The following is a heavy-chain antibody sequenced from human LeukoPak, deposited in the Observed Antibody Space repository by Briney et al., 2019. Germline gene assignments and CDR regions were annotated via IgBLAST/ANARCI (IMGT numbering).Heavy chain of an antibody. CDR3: AKPATISPRDY. CDR2: ISGDGDHT. CDR1: GFTFSYYL. D-gene: IGHD2-21*01. Sequence: GGSLRLSCVASGFTFSYYLMCWVRQAPGKGVEWGSGISGDGDHTYYADSVKGRFTISRDNSKNTLSLQMSGLRAEDTAIYYCAKPATISPRDYWGQGTLVSVSS. V-gene: IGHV3-23*01. J-gene: IGHJ4*02.